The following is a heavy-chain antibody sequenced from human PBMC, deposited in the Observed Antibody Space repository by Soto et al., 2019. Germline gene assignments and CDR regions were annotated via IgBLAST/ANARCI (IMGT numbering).Heavy chain of an antibody. Sequence: EVQLLESGGGLVQPGGSLRLSCAASGFTFSSYAMSWVRQAPGKGLEWVSAISGSGGSPYYADSVKGRFTISRDNSKNTLYLQMNSLRAEDTAVYYCAKVGSSGRRYYYGMDVWGQGTTVTVSS. D-gene: IGHD6-19*01. CDR1: GFTFSSYA. J-gene: IGHJ6*02. V-gene: IGHV3-23*01. CDR3: AKVGSSGRRYYYGMDV. CDR2: ISGSGGSP.